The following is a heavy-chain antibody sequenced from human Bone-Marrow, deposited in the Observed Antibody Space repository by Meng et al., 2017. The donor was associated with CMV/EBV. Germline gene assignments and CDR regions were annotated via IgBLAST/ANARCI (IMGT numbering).Heavy chain of an antibody. V-gene: IGHV1-2*02. D-gene: IGHD1-7*01. J-gene: IGHJ6*02. CDR2: INPNNAVT. CDR3: ASGGYNWNYEHYYYGIDV. Sequence: ASVKVSCKASGGTFNIYAITWVRQAPGQGLEWMGWINPNNAVTNYAQKFQGRVTMTRDTSIRTVYMELARLTSDDTAVYYCASGGYNWNYEHYYYGIDVWGQGTSVTVSS. CDR1: GGTFNIYA.